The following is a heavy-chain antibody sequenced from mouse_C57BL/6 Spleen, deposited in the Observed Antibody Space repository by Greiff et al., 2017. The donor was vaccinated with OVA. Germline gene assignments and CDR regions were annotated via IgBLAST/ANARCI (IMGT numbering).Heavy chain of an antibody. CDR1: GFSLTSYG. Sequence: VMLVESGPGLVQPSQSLSITCTVSGFSLTSYGVHWVRQSPGKGLEWLGVIWSGGSTDSNAAFISRLSISKDNSKSQVFFKMNSLQADDTAIYYCARRSRLRHYAMDYWGQGTSVTVSS. CDR3: ARRSRLRHYAMDY. D-gene: IGHD2-4*01. CDR2: IWSGGST. V-gene: IGHV2-2*01. J-gene: IGHJ4*01.